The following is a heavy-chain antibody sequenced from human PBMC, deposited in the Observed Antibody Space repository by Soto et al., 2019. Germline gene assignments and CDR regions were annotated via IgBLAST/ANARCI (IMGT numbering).Heavy chain of an antibody. D-gene: IGHD6-6*01. CDR1: GGSISSGGYS. CDR3: ARGRGIAARPGWFDP. V-gene: IGHV4-30-2*01. J-gene: IGHJ5*02. CDR2: INHSGST. Sequence: TLSLTCAVSGGSISSGGYSWSWIRQPPGKGLEWIGEINHSGSTDYNPSLKSRVTISVDTSKNQFSLKLSSVTAADTAVYYCARGRGIAARPGWFDPWGQGTLVTVSS.